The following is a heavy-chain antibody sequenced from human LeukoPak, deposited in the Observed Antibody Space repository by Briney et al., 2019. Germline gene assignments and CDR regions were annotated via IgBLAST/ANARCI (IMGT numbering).Heavy chain of an antibody. V-gene: IGHV3-30*03. CDR3: ASPARWIQLWCSFDY. CDR2: ISYDGSNK. CDR1: GFTFSSYG. D-gene: IGHD5-18*01. J-gene: IGHJ4*02. Sequence: PGGSLRLSCAASGFTFSSYGMYWVRQAPGKGLEWVAVISYDGSNKYYADSVKGRFTISRDNSKNTLYLQMNSLRAEDTAVYYCASPARWIQLWCSFDYWGQGTLVTVSS.